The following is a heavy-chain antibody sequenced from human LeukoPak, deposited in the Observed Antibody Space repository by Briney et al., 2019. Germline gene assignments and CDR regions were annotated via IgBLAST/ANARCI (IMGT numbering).Heavy chain of an antibody. Sequence: SVKVSCKASGGTFSSYAISWVRQAPGQGLEWMGGIIPIFGTENYAQKFKGRVTITTDESTSTAYMELSSLRSEDTAVYYCARGVVVPAAMGADYWGQGTLVTVSS. V-gene: IGHV1-69*05. J-gene: IGHJ4*02. D-gene: IGHD2-2*01. CDR2: IIPIFGTE. CDR3: ARGVVVPAAMGADY. CDR1: GGTFSSYA.